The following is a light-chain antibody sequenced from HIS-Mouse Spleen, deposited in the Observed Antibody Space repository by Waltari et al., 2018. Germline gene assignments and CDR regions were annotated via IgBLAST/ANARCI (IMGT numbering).Light chain of an antibody. Sequence: QSALTQPRPVSGSPGQSITIPCTGTSSDVGGYNYVSWYQQHPGKAPKLMIYDVSNRPSGVSNRFSGSKSGNTASLTISGLQAEDEADYYCSSYTSSSTRVFGGGTKLTVL. CDR3: SSYTSSSTRV. CDR2: DVS. J-gene: IGLJ3*02. CDR1: SSDVGGYNY. V-gene: IGLV2-14*03.